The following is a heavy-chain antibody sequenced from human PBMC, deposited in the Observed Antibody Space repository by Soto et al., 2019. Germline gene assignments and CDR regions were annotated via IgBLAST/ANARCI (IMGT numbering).Heavy chain of an antibody. CDR1: GFTFSSYA. J-gene: IGHJ4*02. Sequence: GGSLRLSCAASGFTFSSYAMSWVRQAPGKGLEWVSGISGGGGSTSYADSVKGRFTISRDNAKNTLYLQMNSLRAEDTAVYYCAVAVVGPTAIGYWGQGTLVTVSS. V-gene: IGHV3-23*01. D-gene: IGHD6-19*01. CDR3: AVAVVGPTAIGY. CDR2: ISGGGGST.